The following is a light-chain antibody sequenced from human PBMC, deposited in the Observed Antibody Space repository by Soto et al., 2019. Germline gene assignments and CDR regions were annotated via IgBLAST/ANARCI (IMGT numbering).Light chain of an antibody. CDR2: AAF. Sequence: DIPMTQSPSSLSASVGDRDTITCRASQGIRHYLAWYQQKPGKVRTLLIYAAFTLQTGVPSRFSGSGSGTDFTLTISSLEPEDFAVYYCQQRSSWPPTFGQGTRLEIK. J-gene: IGKJ5*01. CDR3: QQRSSWPPT. CDR1: QGIRHY. V-gene: IGKV1-27*01.